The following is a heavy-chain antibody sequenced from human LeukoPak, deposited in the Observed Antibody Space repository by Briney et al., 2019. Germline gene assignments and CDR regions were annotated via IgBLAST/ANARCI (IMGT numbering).Heavy chain of an antibody. D-gene: IGHD2-15*01. Sequence: ASVTLSCKASGYTFTNYYISWVRHAPGQGLEWMGWISAYDGNTNYALKFQGRVTMTTDTSTSTVYMELRSLRSDDAAVYYCARAVYCSGGSCYSWFDPWGQGTLVTVSS. V-gene: IGHV1-18*01. CDR2: ISAYDGNT. CDR1: GYTFTNYY. CDR3: ARAVYCSGGSCYSWFDP. J-gene: IGHJ5*02.